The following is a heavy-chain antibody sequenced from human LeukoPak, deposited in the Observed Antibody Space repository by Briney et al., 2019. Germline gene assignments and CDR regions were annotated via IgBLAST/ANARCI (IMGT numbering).Heavy chain of an antibody. CDR2: INPNSGGT. Sequence: GASVKVSCKASGYTFTGYYIHWVRQAPGQGLEWMGRINPNSGGTNYAQKFQGRVTMTRDTSISTAYMELSRLRSDDTAVYYCARDNYGDYERDWFDPWGQGTLVTVSS. CDR1: GYTFTGYY. D-gene: IGHD4-17*01. CDR3: ARDNYGDYERDWFDP. J-gene: IGHJ5*02. V-gene: IGHV1-2*06.